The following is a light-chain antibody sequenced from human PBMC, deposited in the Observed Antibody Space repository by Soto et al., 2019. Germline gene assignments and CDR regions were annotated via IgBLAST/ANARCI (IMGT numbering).Light chain of an antibody. CDR1: SNYIGAYDY. J-gene: IGLJ1*01. Sequence: SLLTQPASLSGSPGQSIALSCPGTSNYIGAYDYVSWYQQHPAKAPKLMIYDVSNRPSGVSNRFSGSKSGNTASLTISGLQAEDEADYYCSSYTISSTPLYVFGTGTKVTVL. CDR2: DVS. CDR3: SSYTISSTPLYV. V-gene: IGLV2-14*03.